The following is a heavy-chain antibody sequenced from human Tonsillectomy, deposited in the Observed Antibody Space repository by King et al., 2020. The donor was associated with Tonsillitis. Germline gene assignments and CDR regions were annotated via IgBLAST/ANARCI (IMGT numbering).Heavy chain of an antibody. D-gene: IGHD6-6*01. J-gene: IGHJ4*02. V-gene: IGHV4-34*01. CDR1: GGSFSGYY. CDR2: IDHSGNT. CDR3: ARGAPGY. Sequence: VQLQQWGAGLLKPSETLSLTCAVYGGSFSGYYWSWIRQPPGEGLEWIGDIDHSGNTNYNPFLKSRVTISVDTSKNQFSLKLNSVTAADTAVYFCARGAPGYWGQGTLVTVSS.